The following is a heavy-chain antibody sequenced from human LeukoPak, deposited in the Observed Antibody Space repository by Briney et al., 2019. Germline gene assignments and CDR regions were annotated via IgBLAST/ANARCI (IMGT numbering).Heavy chain of an antibody. CDR3: ARGGGNFIS. CDR2: IKQDGSDK. J-gene: IGHJ5*02. CDR1: GFIFSSYW. Sequence: GGSLRLSCAASGFIFSSYWMSWVRQAPGKGLEWVASIKQDGSDKYYVDSVRGRFTISRDNAKNSLYLQMNSLRAEDTAVYYCARGGGNFISWGQGTLVTVSS. D-gene: IGHD4-23*01. V-gene: IGHV3-7*01.